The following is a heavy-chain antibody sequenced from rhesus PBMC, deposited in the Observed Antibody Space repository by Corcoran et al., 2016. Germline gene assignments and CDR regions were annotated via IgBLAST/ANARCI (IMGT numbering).Heavy chain of an antibody. CDR2: ISNGGYST. CDR1: GFTFSDYY. CDR3: ARDAWYSSGSIDS. V-gene: IGHV3-178*01. Sequence: EVQLVESGGGLAKPGGSLRLSCAVSGFTFSDYYMDWVRQAPGKGLEWVSRISNGGYSTWDADSVKGRFPISRENAKNTLYLKRNSLRAEDTAVYYGARDAWYSSGSIDSWGQGVLVTVSS. D-gene: IGHD6-31*01. J-gene: IGHJ4*01.